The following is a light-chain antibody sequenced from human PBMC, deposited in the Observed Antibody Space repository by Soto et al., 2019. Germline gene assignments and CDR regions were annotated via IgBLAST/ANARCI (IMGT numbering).Light chain of an antibody. J-gene: IGLJ2*01. V-gene: IGLV2-8*01. CDR3: NSYAGSNNVV. CDR2: EVN. Sequence: QSALTQPPSASGSPGQSVTISCTGTSSDVGGYNYVSWYQQHPGKAPKLMIFEVNKRPSGVPDRFSGSKSGNTAPLTVSGLQAEDEADYYCNSYAGSNNVVFGGGTKLTVL. CDR1: SSDVGGYNY.